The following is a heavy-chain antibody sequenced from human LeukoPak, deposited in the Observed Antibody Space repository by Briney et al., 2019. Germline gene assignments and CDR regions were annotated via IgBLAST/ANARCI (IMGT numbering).Heavy chain of an antibody. V-gene: IGHV3-30-3*01. CDR1: GFSFSNYA. CDR3: ARDRVNRAYCGDDCYSAAFDY. CDR2: ISSRFYNLK. D-gene: IGHD2-21*02. Sequence: PGGSLRLSCAAPGFSFSNYAMHWVRQAPDKGLEGVAVISSRFYNLKYYTDSVKGRFSISRDNAKNTLNLQMDSLRPEDTAVYYCARDRVNRAYCGDDCYSAAFDYWGQGTLVTVSS. J-gene: IGHJ4*02.